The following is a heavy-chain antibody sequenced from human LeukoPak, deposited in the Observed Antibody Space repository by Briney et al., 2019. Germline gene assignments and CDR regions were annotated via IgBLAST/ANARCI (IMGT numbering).Heavy chain of an antibody. CDR1: AFTFCVYW. J-gene: IGHJ4*02. CDR3: VRDGIRDIPGIITIRYDY. CDR2: IKEDGSDK. Sequence: GGSLRLSCSVSAFTFCVYWMTWVRQAPGKGLEWVATIKEDGSDKYYVDSVRVRFTISRDNAENLLYLQMNSLTAEDTALYYCVRDGIRDIPGIITIRYDYWGQGTLVTVSS. V-gene: IGHV3-7*05. D-gene: IGHD3-10*01.